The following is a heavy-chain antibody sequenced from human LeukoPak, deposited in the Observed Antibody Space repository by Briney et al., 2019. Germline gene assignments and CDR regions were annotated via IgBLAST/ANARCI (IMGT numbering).Heavy chain of an antibody. Sequence: GGSLRLSCEASGFTFSSYWMSWVRQAPGKGLEWVANIKTDGSEKYYVDSVKGRFTISRDNAKNSLYLQMNSLRAEDTAVYYCARAPFMVRGGYYYYYGMDVWGQGTTVTVSS. D-gene: IGHD3-10*01. CDR3: ARAPFMVRGGYYYYYGMDV. V-gene: IGHV3-7*03. CDR1: GFTFSSYW. CDR2: IKTDGSEK. J-gene: IGHJ6*02.